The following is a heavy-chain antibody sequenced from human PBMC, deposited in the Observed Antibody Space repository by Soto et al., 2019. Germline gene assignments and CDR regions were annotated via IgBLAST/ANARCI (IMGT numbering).Heavy chain of an antibody. D-gene: IGHD1-26*01. CDR2: ISGRGGRT. J-gene: IGHJ6*02. Sequence: APGKGLEWVATISGRGGRTDSAEFVKGRFTISRDNSKNTLYLQMSSLRADDTAVYFCAKAKEVGYYHGMDVSVRGTTVTVSS. CDR3: AKAKEVGYYHGMDV. V-gene: IGHV3-23*01.